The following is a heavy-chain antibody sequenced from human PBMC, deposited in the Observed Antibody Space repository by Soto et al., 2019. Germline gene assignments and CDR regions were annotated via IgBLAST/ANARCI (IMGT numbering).Heavy chain of an antibody. CDR2: IIAFSDVV. Sequence: QVQLVQSGAEVKKPGSSVKVSCKASGGTFGIYAITWVRQAPGQGLEWMGGIIAFSDVVNYTQKLQGRVTITADESTNTAYMDRSSLRSEDTAIYYCARRLYSSSWYHSGNSYYYYGMDVWGQGTTVTVSS. CDR3: ARRLYSSSWYHSGNSYYYYGMDV. J-gene: IGHJ6*02. V-gene: IGHV1-69*12. CDR1: GGTFGIYA. D-gene: IGHD6-13*01.